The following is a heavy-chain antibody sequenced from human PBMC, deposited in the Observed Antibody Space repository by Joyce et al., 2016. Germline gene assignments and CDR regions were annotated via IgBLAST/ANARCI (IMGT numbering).Heavy chain of an antibody. J-gene: IGHJ4*02. Sequence: QITLKEYGPTLVKPTQTLTMTCAFSGFSLSTRGVGVGWIRQPPGKALEWLARSYWDDDKRYSPSLKSRLTITKDTSRNQMVLTMTNIDPVDTATDYCAHRPNSGYDPSAFDFWGQGTLVTVSS. CDR3: AHRPNSGYDPSAFDF. CDR1: GFSLSTRGVG. V-gene: IGHV2-5*02. D-gene: IGHD5-12*01. CDR2: SYWDDDK.